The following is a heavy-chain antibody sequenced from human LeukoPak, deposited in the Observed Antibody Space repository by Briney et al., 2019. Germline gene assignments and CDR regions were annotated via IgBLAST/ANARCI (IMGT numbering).Heavy chain of an antibody. CDR1: GYTFTNYY. Sequence: ASVKVSCKASGYTFTNYYMHWVRQAPGQGLEWMGIITASGGSTTYARKFQGRVTMTRDTSTSTVYLELSSLRSEDTAVYYCARTTYYDSNTCDYWGQGTLVTVSS. CDR3: ARTTYYDSNTCDY. CDR2: ITASGGST. V-gene: IGHV1-46*01. D-gene: IGHD3-22*01. J-gene: IGHJ4*02.